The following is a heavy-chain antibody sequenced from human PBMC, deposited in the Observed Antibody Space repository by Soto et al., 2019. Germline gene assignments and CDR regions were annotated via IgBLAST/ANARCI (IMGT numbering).Heavy chain of an antibody. Sequence: QVQLQESGPGLVKPSGTLSLTCAVSGGSISSSNWWSWVRQPPGKGLEWIGEIYHSGSTNYNPSLKSRVTVSVKTSKNQCSLKLSSVTAADTAGYYCARVYMVRGVMRWFDPWGQGTLVTVSS. J-gene: IGHJ5*02. CDR2: IYHSGST. D-gene: IGHD3-10*01. V-gene: IGHV4-4*02. CDR1: GGSISSSNW. CDR3: ARVYMVRGVMRWFDP.